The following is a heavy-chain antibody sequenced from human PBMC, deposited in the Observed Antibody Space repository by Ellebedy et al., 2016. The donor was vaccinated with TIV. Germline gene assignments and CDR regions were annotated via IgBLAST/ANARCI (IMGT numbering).Heavy chain of an antibody. CDR1: GFAFSSYG. D-gene: IGHD5-24*01. Sequence: PGGSLRLSCAASGFAFSSYGMHWVRQAPGKGLEWVAVIWSDGSNKYYADSVKGRFTTSRDNSKNTLYLQMNSLRAEDTAVYYCARGGATGWLQSYFDYWGQGTLVTVSS. CDR2: IWSDGSNK. CDR3: ARGGATGWLQSYFDY. V-gene: IGHV3-33*01. J-gene: IGHJ4*02.